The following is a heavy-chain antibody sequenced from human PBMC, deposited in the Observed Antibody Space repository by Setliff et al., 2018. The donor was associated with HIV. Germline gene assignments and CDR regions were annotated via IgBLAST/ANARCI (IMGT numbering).Heavy chain of an antibody. CDR3: ARAPFYYGSGSYQTFDY. V-gene: IGHV4-61*02. Sequence: PSETLSLTCTVSGGSISNGRYYWSWIRQPAGKGLEWTGRIYTSGSTNYNPSLKSRVTISVDTSKNQFSLKLSSVTAADSAVYYCARAPFYYGSGSYQTFDYWGQGTLGTSPQ. CDR1: GGSISNGRYY. CDR2: IYTSGST. D-gene: IGHD3-10*01. J-gene: IGHJ4*02.